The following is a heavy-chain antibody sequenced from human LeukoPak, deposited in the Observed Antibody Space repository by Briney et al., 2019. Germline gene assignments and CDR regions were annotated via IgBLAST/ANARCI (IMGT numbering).Heavy chain of an antibody. CDR2: IIPIFGTA. V-gene: IGHV1-69*13. CDR1: GGTFSSYA. Sequence: ASVKVSCKASGGTFSSYAISWVRQAPGQGLEWMGGIIPIFGTANYAQKFQGRVTITADESTSTAYMELSSLRSEDTAVYYCARAYLPYCSSTSCRPGYYYMDVWGKGTTVTVSS. D-gene: IGHD2-2*01. CDR3: ARAYLPYCSSTSCRPGYYYMDV. J-gene: IGHJ6*03.